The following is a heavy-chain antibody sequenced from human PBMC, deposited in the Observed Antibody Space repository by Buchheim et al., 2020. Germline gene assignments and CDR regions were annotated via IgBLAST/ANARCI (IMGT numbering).Heavy chain of an antibody. V-gene: IGHV3-48*04. J-gene: IGHJ4*02. CDR2: ISSSSTI. CDR3: ARERGYNYGYSDY. D-gene: IGHD5-18*01. CDR1: GFTFSSYS. Sequence: EVQLVESGGGLVQPGGSLRLSCAASGFTFSSYSMNWVRQAPGKGLEWVSYISSSSTIYHADSVKGRFTISRDNAKNSLYLQMNSLRAEDTAVYYCARERGYNYGYSDYWGQGTL.